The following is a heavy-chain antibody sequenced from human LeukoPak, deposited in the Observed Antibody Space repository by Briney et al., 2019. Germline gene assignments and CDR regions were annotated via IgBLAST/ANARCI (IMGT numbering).Heavy chain of an antibody. CDR3: ARHLRSLEWFGY. V-gene: IGHV4-39*01. D-gene: IGHD3-3*01. Sequence: SETLSLTCTVSGGSISSSSYYWGSIRQPPGKGLGWNGSIYYSGSTYYNPSLKRRITISVDTSKDQFSLKLSSVTAADTAVYYCARHLRSLEWFGYWGQGTLVTVSS. CDR1: GGSISSSSYY. CDR2: IYYSGST. J-gene: IGHJ4*02.